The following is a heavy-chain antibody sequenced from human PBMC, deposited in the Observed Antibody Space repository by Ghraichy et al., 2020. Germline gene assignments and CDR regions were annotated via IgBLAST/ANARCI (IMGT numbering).Heavy chain of an antibody. J-gene: IGHJ5*02. CDR1: GFTFSSYA. CDR3: AKARIQLERRGAGWFDP. Sequence: LSLTCAASGFTFSSYAMSWVRQAPGKGLEWVSAISGSGGSTYYADSVKGRFTISRDNSKNTLYLQMNSLRAEDTAVYCCAKARIQLERRGAGWFDPWGQGTLVTVSS. D-gene: IGHD1-1*01. V-gene: IGHV3-23*01. CDR2: ISGSGGST.